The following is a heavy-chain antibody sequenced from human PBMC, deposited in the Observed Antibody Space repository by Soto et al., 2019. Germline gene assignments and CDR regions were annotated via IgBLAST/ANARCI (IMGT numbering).Heavy chain of an antibody. V-gene: IGHV1-18*01. D-gene: IGHD5-12*01. CDR1: GYTFPTHG. CDR2: ITTYNGNT. J-gene: IGHJ2*01. Sequence: ASVKVSWKASGYTFPTHGIIWVRQAPGQGLERKGWITTYNGNTNYAKKLQARVTMTTDTSTSKAYRELRSLRPDATVVYYCVRDSRGYIPFPARRSPDL. CDR3: VRDSRGYIPFPARRSPDL.